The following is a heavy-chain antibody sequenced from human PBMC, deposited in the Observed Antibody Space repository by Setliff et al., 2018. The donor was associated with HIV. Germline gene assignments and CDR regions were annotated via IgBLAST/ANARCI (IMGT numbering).Heavy chain of an antibody. D-gene: IGHD6-13*01. J-gene: IGHJ4*02. V-gene: IGHV4-4*07. CDR1: GGSVSSYY. CDR3: AGSMGYFVKAD. Sequence: PSETLSLTCTVSGGSVSSYYWSWIRQAAGQGLEWIGLIYTGGNTYYNPSLKSRFTISRDNAKNSVFLQMNSLRGEDTAIYYCAGSMGYFVKADWGQGILVTVSS. CDR2: IYTGGNT.